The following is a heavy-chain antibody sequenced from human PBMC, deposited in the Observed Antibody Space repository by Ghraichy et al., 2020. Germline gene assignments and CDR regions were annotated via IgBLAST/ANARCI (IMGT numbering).Heavy chain of an antibody. CDR3: ARGSYYGSGSYYFHRNWFDP. CDR2: IYYSGST. V-gene: IGHV4-59*01. D-gene: IGHD3-10*01. J-gene: IGHJ5*02. Sequence: SETLSLTCTVSGGSISSYYWSWIRQPPGKGLEWIGYIYYSGSTNYNPSLKSRVTISVDTSKNQFSLKLSSVTAADTAVYYCARGSYYGSGSYYFHRNWFDPWGQGTLVTVSS. CDR1: GGSISSYY.